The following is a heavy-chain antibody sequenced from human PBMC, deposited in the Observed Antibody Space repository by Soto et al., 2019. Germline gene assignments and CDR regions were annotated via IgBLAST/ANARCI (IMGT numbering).Heavy chain of an antibody. Sequence: ASVKVSCKASGGTFSSYAISWVRQAPGQGLEWMGGIIPIFGTANYAQKFQGRVTITADESTSTAYMELSSLRSEDTAVYYCARARDYDILTGSPLYYYGMDVWGQGTTVTVSS. CDR3: ARARDYDILTGSPLYYYGMDV. J-gene: IGHJ6*02. D-gene: IGHD3-9*01. CDR2: IIPIFGTA. CDR1: GGTFSSYA. V-gene: IGHV1-69*13.